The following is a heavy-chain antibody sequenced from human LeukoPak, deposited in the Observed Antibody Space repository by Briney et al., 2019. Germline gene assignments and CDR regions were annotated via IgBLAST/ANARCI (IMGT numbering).Heavy chain of an antibody. CDR2: VNPNSGGT. J-gene: IGHJ4*02. Sequence: ASVKVSCKASGYTFTGYYMHWVRQAPGQGLEWMGWVNPNSGGTNYAQKFQGRVTMTRDTPISTAYMELSRLRSDDTAVYYCARGGTTVTLFDYWGQGTLVTVSS. CDR3: ARGGTTVTLFDY. V-gene: IGHV1-2*02. CDR1: GYTFTGYY. D-gene: IGHD1-1*01.